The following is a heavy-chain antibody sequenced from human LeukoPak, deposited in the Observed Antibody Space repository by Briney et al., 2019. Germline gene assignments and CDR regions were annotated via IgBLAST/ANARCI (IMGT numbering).Heavy chain of an antibody. CDR1: GGSFSGYY. D-gene: IGHD2-15*01. CDR2: INHSEST. Sequence: SETLSLTCAVYGGSFSGYYWSWMRQPQGKGLVWIGEINHSESTNYNPSLKSRVTISVDTSKNQFSLKLSSVAAADTAVYYCARGRGVGSGKEMTRKGAFDIWGQGTMVTVSS. V-gene: IGHV4-34*01. J-gene: IGHJ3*02. CDR3: ARGRGVGSGKEMTRKGAFDI.